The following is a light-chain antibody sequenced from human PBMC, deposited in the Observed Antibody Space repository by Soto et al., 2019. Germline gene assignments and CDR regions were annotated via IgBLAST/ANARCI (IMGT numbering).Light chain of an antibody. Sequence: QSALTQPASVSGAAGQAITISCTGTSSDAGAYNFVSWYQQHPGKAPKLMIYDVNNRPSGVSDRFSGSKSGNTASLTISGLRAEDEADYYCNSYTSSSTSYVFGTGTKVTVL. J-gene: IGLJ1*01. CDR3: NSYTSSSTSYV. CDR2: DVN. V-gene: IGLV2-14*01. CDR1: SSDAGAYNF.